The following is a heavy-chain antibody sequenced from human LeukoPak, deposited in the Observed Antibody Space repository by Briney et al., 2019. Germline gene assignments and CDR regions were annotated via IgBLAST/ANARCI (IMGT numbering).Heavy chain of an antibody. D-gene: IGHD6-19*01. V-gene: IGHV3-21*01. CDR1: GFTFSSYS. CDR2: ISSSSSHI. J-gene: IGHJ4*02. CDR3: ARDLRSGWYGEDHDY. Sequence: GGSLRLSCAASGFTFSSYSMNWVRQAPGKGLEWVSSISSSSSHIYYADSVKGRFTISRDNAKNSLYLQMNSPRAEDTAVYYCARDLRSGWYGEDHDYWGQGTLVTVSS.